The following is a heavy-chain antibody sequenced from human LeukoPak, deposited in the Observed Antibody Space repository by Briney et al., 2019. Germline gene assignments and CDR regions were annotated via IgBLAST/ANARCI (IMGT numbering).Heavy chain of an antibody. J-gene: IGHJ4*02. CDR3: ARQGVVGATGFDF. D-gene: IGHD1-26*01. V-gene: IGHV4-39*01. CDR2: IYYSGST. Sequence: SEPLSLTCSVSGGSISELSYYWGWIRQPPGKGLEWIGNIYYSGSTYNNPSLESRVVISVDTSRNQFSLKLTSVTATDTAVYYCARQGVVGATGFDFWGQGILVTVSS. CDR1: GGSISELSYY.